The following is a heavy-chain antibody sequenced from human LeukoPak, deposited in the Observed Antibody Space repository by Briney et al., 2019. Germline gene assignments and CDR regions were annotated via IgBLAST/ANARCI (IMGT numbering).Heavy chain of an antibody. CDR1: GFTFSSYS. D-gene: IGHD2-21*02. CDR3: ARDKGTAYCGGDCSPYYMDV. Sequence: GGSLRLSCAASGFTFSSYSMNWVRQAPGKGLEGVSSISSSSSYIYCTDSVKGRFTIPRKHDKNALYRQVNSLRPEDTAVYYCARDKGTAYCGGDCSPYYMDVWGKGTTVTISS. J-gene: IGHJ6*03. V-gene: IGHV3-21*01. CDR2: ISSSSSYI.